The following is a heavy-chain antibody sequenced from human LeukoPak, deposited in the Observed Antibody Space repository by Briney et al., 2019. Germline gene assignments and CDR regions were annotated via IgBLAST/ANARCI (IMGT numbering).Heavy chain of an antibody. CDR3: ARGLSGDYHWFDP. CDR1: GYTFTSYA. D-gene: IGHD4-17*01. V-gene: IGHV7-4-1*02. Sequence: ASVKVSCKASGYTFTSYAMCWVRPAPGQGLEWMGWINTNTGNPTYAQGFTGRFVFSLDTSVSTAYLQISSLKAEDTAVYYCARGLSGDYHWFDPWGQGTLVTVSS. J-gene: IGHJ5*02. CDR2: INTNTGNP.